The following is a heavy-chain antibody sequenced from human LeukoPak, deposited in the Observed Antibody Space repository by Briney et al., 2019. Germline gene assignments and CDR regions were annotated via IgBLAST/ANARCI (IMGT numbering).Heavy chain of an antibody. CDR1: GFTFSSYA. CDR2: ISGSGGST. CDR3: ARENGGAALDY. J-gene: IGHJ4*02. V-gene: IGHV3-23*01. D-gene: IGHD3-16*01. Sequence: TGGSLRLSCAASGFTFSSYAMSWVRQAPGKGLEWVSAISGSGGSTYYADSVKGRFTISRDNSNNTLFLQMSSLRAEDAAVYYCARENGGAALDYWGQGTLVTVSS.